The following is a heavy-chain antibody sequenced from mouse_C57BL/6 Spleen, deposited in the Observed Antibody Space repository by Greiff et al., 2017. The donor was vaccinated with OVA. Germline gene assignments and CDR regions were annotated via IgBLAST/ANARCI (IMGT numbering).Heavy chain of an antibody. CDR2: INPSTGGT. V-gene: IGHV1-42*01. CDR3: ASIYYGYDNWYFDV. J-gene: IGHJ1*03. Sequence: EVKLMESGPELVKPGASVKISCKASGYSFTGYYMNWVKQSPEKSLEWIGEINPSTGGTTYNQKFKAKATLTVDKSSSTAYMQLKSLTSEDSAVYYCASIYYGYDNWYFDVWGTGTTVTVSS. D-gene: IGHD2-2*01. CDR1: GYSFTGYY.